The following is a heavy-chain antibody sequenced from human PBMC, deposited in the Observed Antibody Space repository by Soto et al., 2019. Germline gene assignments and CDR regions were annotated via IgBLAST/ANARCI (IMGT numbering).Heavy chain of an antibody. J-gene: IGHJ6*02. CDR1: GGTFSSYA. Sequence: SVKVSCKASGGTFSSYAISWVRQVPGQGLAWMGGIIPLFGTANYAQKFQGRVTITADGSTSMVYMEMSSLRSHDTAMYFCARGASYARYDFSIGYLGVSYCDCGLGVWGQGTMVTVSS. D-gene: IGHD3-3*01. CDR2: IIPLFGTA. V-gene: IGHV1-69*13. CDR3: ARGASYARYDFSIGYLGVSYCDCGLGV.